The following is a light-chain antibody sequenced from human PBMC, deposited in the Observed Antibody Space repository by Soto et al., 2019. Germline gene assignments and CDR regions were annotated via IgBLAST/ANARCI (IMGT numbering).Light chain of an antibody. Sequence: IQMTQSPSTLSGSVGDRVTITCRASQTISSWLAWYQQKPGKAPELLIYAASTLQSGVPSRFSGSGSGTEFTLTISSLRPDDFATYYCQQYNSYSGTFGQGTKVDIK. J-gene: IGKJ1*01. CDR2: AAS. CDR3: QQYNSYSGT. V-gene: IGKV1-5*01. CDR1: QTISSW.